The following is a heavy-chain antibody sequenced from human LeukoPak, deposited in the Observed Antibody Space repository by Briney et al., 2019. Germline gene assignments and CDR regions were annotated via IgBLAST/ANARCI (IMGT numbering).Heavy chain of an antibody. CDR2: VIPIFGTA. CDR3: ARKRMDTAMVSYYYYGMDV. J-gene: IGHJ6*04. Sequence: SVKVSCKASGGTFSSYAISWVRQAPGQGLEWMGGVIPIFGTANYAQKFQGRVTITADKSTSTAYMELSSLRSEDTAVYYCARKRMDTAMVSYYYYGMDVWGKGTTVTVSS. CDR1: GGTFSSYA. V-gene: IGHV1-69*06. D-gene: IGHD5-18*01.